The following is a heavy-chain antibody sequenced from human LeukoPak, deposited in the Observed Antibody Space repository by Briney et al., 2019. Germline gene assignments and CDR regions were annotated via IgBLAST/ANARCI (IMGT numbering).Heavy chain of an antibody. J-gene: IGHJ4*02. CDR3: ARGTVDTAMVPYFDY. CDR2: ISSSSSYI. CDR1: GFTFSSYS. V-gene: IGHV3-21*01. D-gene: IGHD5-18*01. Sequence: GGSLRLFCAASGFTFSSYSMNWVRQAPGKGLEWVSSISSSSSYIYYADSVKGRFTISRDNAKNSPYLQMNSLRAEDTAVYYCARGTVDTAMVPYFDYWGQGTLVTVSS.